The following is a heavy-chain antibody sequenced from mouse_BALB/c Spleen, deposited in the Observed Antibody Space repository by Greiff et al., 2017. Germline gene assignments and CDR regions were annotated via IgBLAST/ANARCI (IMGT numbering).Heavy chain of an antibody. CDR3: NGGNHLPWFAY. J-gene: IGHJ3*01. CDR1: GFNIKDYY. Sequence: VQLKESGAELVRSGASVKLSCTASGFNIKDYYMHWVKQRPEQGLEWIGWIDPENGDTEYAPKFQGKATMTADTSSNTAYLQLSSLTSEDTAVYYCNGGNHLPWFAYWGQGTLVTVSA. D-gene: IGHD2-1*01. CDR2: IDPENGDT. V-gene: IGHV14-4*02.